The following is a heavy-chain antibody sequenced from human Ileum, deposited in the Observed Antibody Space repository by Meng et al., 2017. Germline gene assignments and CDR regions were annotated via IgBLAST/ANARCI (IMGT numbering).Heavy chain of an antibody. J-gene: IGHJ4*02. Sequence: EVQLVESGGRLVHPAWSLRLSCAASGVPVNINYMTWLRQAPGKGLEWVSVIDSDANTYYADSVKGRFTISRHHSENTLYLQMNSLRPEDTAVYYCASRPGAEAGPLDYWGQGTLVTVSS. D-gene: IGHD1-14*01. CDR1: GVPVNINY. CDR3: ASRPGAEAGPLDY. CDR2: IDSDANT. V-gene: IGHV3-53*04.